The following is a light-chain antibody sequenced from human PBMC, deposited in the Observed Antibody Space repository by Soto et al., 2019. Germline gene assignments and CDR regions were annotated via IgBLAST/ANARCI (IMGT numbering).Light chain of an antibody. CDR1: QSISTY. Sequence: DILMTQSPSSLSASVGDRVTITCRASQSISTYLHWYQQKPGKAPQLLLYGASSLESGVPSRFTGSGSGTDFTLTISSLQPEDFATYHCQQSHSTSWTFGQGTKVEVK. V-gene: IGKV1-39*01. J-gene: IGKJ1*01. CDR2: GAS. CDR3: QQSHSTSWT.